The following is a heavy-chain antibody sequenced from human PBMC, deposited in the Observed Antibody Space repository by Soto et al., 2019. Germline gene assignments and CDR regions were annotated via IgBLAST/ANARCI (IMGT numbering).Heavy chain of an antibody. CDR3: ARPGYCSGGSCYPGMSSYYMDV. D-gene: IGHD2-15*01. CDR1: GGSISSSSYY. CDR2: IYYSGST. J-gene: IGHJ6*03. V-gene: IGHV4-39*01. Sequence: SETLSLTCTVSGGSISSSSYYWGWIRQPPGKGLEWIGSIYYSGSTYYNPSLKSRVTISVDTSKNQFSLKLSSVTAADTAVYYCARPGYCSGGSCYPGMSSYYMDVWGKGTTVTVSS.